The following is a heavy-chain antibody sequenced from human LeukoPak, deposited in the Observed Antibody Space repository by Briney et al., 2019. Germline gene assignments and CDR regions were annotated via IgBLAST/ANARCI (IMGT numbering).Heavy chain of an antibody. CDR2: FYYSASS. CDR3: ARAGGAIFGVVIDSHFDY. V-gene: IGHV4-59*01. D-gene: IGHD3-3*02. Sequence: PSETLSLTCTVSGGPISRYYWNWIRRSPGKGLEWIGYFYYSASSNYNPSLTSRVTISADTSKNQFSLKLTSVTPADTAVYYCARAGGAIFGVVIDSHFDYWGQGILVSVSS. CDR1: GGPISRYY. J-gene: IGHJ4*02.